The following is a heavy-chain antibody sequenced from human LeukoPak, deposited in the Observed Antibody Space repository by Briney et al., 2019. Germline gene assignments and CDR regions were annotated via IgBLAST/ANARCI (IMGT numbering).Heavy chain of an antibody. V-gene: IGHV1-46*01. Sequence: ASVKVSCKASGYTFTSYYMNWVRQAPGQGLEWWGIINPSGGSTSYAQECQGRVTMTRDTSTSTVYMELSSLRSEDTAVYYCARDAYYYDSSGYYGFGVDYWGQGTLVTVSS. J-gene: IGHJ4*02. D-gene: IGHD3-22*01. CDR3: ARDAYYYDSSGYYGFGVDY. CDR2: INPSGGST. CDR1: GYTFTSYY.